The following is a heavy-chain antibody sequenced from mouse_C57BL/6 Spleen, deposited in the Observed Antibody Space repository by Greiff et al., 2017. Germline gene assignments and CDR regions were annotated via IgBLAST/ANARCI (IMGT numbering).Heavy chain of an antibody. CDR1: GFTFSSYT. D-gene: IGHD1-1*01. CDR2: ISGGGGNT. V-gene: IGHV5-9*01. Sequence: EVMLVESGGGLVKPGGSLKLSCAASGFTFSSYTMSWVRQTPEKRLEWVATISGGGGNTYDPDSVKGRFTISRDNAKNTLYLQMSSLRSEDTALYYCARGYYGSSYGAMDYWGQGTSVTVSS. J-gene: IGHJ4*01. CDR3: ARGYYGSSYGAMDY.